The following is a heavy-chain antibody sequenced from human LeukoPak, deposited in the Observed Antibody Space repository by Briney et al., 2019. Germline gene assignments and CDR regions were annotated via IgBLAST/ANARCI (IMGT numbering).Heavy chain of an antibody. Sequence: GGSLRLSCAASGFTFNNNYMNWVRQAPRKGLEWVSLIYSGDSTYYADSVKGRFIISRDNSKNTLYLQMNSLRAEDTAVYYCAREVATGFSCFDYWGQGTLVAVSS. V-gene: IGHV3-53*01. CDR2: IYSGDST. D-gene: IGHD2-21*02. J-gene: IGHJ4*02. CDR1: GFTFNNNY. CDR3: AREVATGFSCFDY.